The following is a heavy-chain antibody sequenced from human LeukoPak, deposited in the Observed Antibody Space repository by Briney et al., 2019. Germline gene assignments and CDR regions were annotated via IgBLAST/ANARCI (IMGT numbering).Heavy chain of an antibody. J-gene: IGHJ5*02. V-gene: IGHV3-53*01. CDR1: GFTVSSNY. D-gene: IGHD3-10*01. CDR3: AREGDYYGSGSYFA. Sequence: GGSLRLSCAASGFTVSSNYMSWVCQAPGKGLEWVSVIYSAGSTYYADSVKGRFTISRDNSKNTVYLQMNSLRAEDTAVYYSAREGDYYGSGSYFAWGQGTLVTVSS. CDR2: IYSAGST.